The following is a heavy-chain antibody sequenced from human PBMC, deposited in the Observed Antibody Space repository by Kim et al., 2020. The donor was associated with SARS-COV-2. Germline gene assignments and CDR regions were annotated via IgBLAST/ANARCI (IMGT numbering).Heavy chain of an antibody. Sequence: GGSLRLSCAASGFTFSNAWMSWVRQAPGKGLEWVGRIKSKTDGGTTDYAAPVKGRFTITRDNSKNTLYLQMNSLKNEDTAVYYCTTRHGDPTKERSYYYYGMDFWGQWTTVTVSS. CDR1: GFTFSNAW. CDR2: IKSKTDGGTT. V-gene: IGHV3-15*01. CDR3: TTRHGDPTKERSYYYYGMDF. J-gene: IGHJ6*02.